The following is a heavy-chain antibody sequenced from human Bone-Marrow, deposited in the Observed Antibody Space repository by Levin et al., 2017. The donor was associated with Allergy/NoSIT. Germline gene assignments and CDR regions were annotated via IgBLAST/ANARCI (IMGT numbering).Heavy chain of an antibody. CDR1: GGSFTDYN. CDR3: ARGSATRAAMFGAHLLSDRLGGPRRKFHYGFDV. V-gene: IGHV4-34*01. CDR2: INHSGTT. J-gene: IGHJ6*02. D-gene: IGHD3-3*01. Sequence: SETLSLTCAAFGGSFTDYNWGWIRQSPGKGLEWIGEINHSGTTNYNPSLQRRVTISLDTSKNQFSLKIFSLTAADAAVYYCARGSATRAAMFGAHLLSDRLGGPRRKFHYGFDVWGQGTTVIVSS.